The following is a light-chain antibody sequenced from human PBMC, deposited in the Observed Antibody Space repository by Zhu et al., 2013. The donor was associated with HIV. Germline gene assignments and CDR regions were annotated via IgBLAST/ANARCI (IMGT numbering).Light chain of an antibody. J-gene: IGLJ2*01. Sequence: QSVLTQPPSVSAAPGQKVTISCSGSNSNIGKNYVSWYQQVPGAAPKLVIYDNNKRPSGIPDRFSGSKSGTSATLDITGLQTGDEADYYCGTWDSSLSAVVFGGGTKLTAL. CDR2: DNN. CDR3: GTWDSSLSAVV. V-gene: IGLV1-51*01. CDR1: NSNIGKNY.